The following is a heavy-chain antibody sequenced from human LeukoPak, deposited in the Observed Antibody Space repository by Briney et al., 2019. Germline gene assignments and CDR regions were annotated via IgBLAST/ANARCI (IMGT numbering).Heavy chain of an antibody. Sequence: GGSLRLSCAASGFTFSSYGMSWVRQAPGKGLEWVSVIYSGGSTYYADSVKGRFTISRDNSKNTLYLQMNSLRAEDTAVYYCARDRIWFGELWGAFDIWGQGTMVTVSS. J-gene: IGHJ3*02. CDR1: GFTFSSYG. D-gene: IGHD3-10*01. V-gene: IGHV3-53*01. CDR2: IYSGGST. CDR3: ARDRIWFGELWGAFDI.